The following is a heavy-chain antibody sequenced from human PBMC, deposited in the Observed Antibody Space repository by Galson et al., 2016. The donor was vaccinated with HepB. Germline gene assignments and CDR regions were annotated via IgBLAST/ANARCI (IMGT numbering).Heavy chain of an antibody. D-gene: IGHD2-2*01. CDR1: GGSICRYY. CDR2: IYYSGST. J-gene: IGHJ5*02. V-gene: IGHV4-59*01. Sequence: SETLSLTCTVSGGSICRYYWSWIRQPPGKGLEWIGYIYYSGSTNYNPSLKSRVTISVDTSKNQFSLKLSSVTAADTAVYYCARSLLGYCSSTRCHGAWFDPWGQGTLVTVSS. CDR3: ARSLLGYCSSTRCHGAWFDP.